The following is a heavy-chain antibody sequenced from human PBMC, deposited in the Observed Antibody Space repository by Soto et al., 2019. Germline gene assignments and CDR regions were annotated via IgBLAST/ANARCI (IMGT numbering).Heavy chain of an antibody. J-gene: IGHJ6*03. CDR1: GGSISSYY. CDR3: ARHTWAAAGTFYYYYYMDV. V-gene: IGHV4-59*08. Sequence: SETLSLTCTVSGGSISSYYWSWIRQPPGKGLEWIGYIYYSGSTNYNPSLKSRVTISVDTSKNQFSLKLSSVTAADTAVYYCARHTWAAAGTFYYYYYMDVWGKGTTVTVSS. D-gene: IGHD6-13*01. CDR2: IYYSGST.